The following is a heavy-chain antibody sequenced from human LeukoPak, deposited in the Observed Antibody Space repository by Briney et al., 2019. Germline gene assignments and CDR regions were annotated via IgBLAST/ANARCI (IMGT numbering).Heavy chain of an antibody. V-gene: IGHV3-11*01. Sequence: GGSLRLSCAASGFTFGDYYMSWIRQAPGKGLEWVSYISNSGRLIYYADSVKGRFTVSRDNAKNSLYLQMNSLRADDTAVYYCARSSTADDSSGYYWFFALWGRGTLVTVSS. D-gene: IGHD3-22*01. CDR2: ISNSGRLI. J-gene: IGHJ2*01. CDR3: ARSSTADDSSGYYWFFAL. CDR1: GFTFGDYY.